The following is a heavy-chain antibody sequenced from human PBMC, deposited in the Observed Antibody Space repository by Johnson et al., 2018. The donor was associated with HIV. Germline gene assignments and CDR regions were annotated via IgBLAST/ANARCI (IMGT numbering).Heavy chain of an antibody. D-gene: IGHD1-26*01. CDR3: ASQQWELGSHDAFDI. Sequence: QVQLVESGGGVVQPGGSLRLSCAASGFTFNSYGIHWVRQAPGKGLEWVAVISYDGSNKYYADSVKGRFTISRDNSKNTLYLQMNSLRAEDTALYYCASQQWELGSHDAFDIWGQGTMVTVSS. CDR2: ISYDGSNK. V-gene: IGHV3-30*19. J-gene: IGHJ3*02. CDR1: GFTFNSYG.